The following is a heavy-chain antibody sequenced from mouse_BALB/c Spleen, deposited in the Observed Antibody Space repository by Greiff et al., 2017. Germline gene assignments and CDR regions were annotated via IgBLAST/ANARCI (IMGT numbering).Heavy chain of an antibody. J-gene: IGHJ2*01. D-gene: IGHD2-4*01. CDR2: IYPSDSYT. Sequence: QVQLQQPGAELVRPGASVKLSCKASGYTFTSYWINWVKQRPGQVLEWIGNIYPSDSYTNYNQKFKDKATLTVDKSSSTAYMQLSSPTSEDSAVYYCTRWGYYDFLGYWGQGTTLTVSS. V-gene: IGHV1-69*02. CDR3: TRWGYYDFLGY. CDR1: GYTFTSYW.